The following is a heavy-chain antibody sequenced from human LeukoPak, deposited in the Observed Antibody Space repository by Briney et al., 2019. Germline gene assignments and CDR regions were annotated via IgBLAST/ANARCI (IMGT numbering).Heavy chain of an antibody. CDR3: ARLILWETSNAFDI. Sequence: GSLRLSCTNSGPTFNRDWMGWLRQAPGKGLEWLAHIKPDESRIFYADSVKGRFALSRDNAKNSVHLQMNSLRAEDTAVYFCARLILWETSNAFDIWGQGTMVTVSS. V-gene: IGHV3-7*03. D-gene: IGHD1-26*01. CDR1: GPTFNRDW. J-gene: IGHJ3*02. CDR2: IKPDESRI.